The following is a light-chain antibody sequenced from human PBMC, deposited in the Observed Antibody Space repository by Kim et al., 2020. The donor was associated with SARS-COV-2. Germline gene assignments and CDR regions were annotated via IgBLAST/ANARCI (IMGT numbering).Light chain of an antibody. Sequence: IQLTQSPSSLSASVGDRVTITCRASHGINTYLAWYQQKPGQAPKLLIYTASTLQSGVPSRFSGSGSGTDFTLTISSLQPEDFATYYCQHLNNFPPTFGQGTKLEIK. CDR3: QHLNNFPPT. CDR1: HGINTY. J-gene: IGKJ2*01. CDR2: TAS. V-gene: IGKV1-9*01.